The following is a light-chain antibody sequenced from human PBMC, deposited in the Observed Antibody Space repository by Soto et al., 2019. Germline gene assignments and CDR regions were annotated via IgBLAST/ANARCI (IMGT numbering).Light chain of an antibody. J-gene: IGLJ1*01. CDR2: DTN. CDR1: TGAVSSGHY. V-gene: IGLV7-46*01. Sequence: QTVVTQEPSLTVSPGGTVTLTCASSTGAVSSGHYPHWFQQRPGQAPRTLIYDTNNKHSWTPARFSGSLLGGKAALTLSGAQPEHEADYYCWLSYTGAPPVFGTGTKLTVL. CDR3: WLSYTGAPPV.